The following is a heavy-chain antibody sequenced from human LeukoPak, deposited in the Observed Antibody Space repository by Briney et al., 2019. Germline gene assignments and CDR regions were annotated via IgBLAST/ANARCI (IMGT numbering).Heavy chain of an antibody. CDR1: GGSISSSSYY. Sequence: SETLSLTCTVSGGSISSSSYYWGWIRQPPGKGLAWIGSIYYSGSTYYNPSLKSRVTISVDTSKNQFSLKLSSVTAADTAVYYCARAGAAAGNYFDYWGQGTLVTVSS. V-gene: IGHV4-39*07. J-gene: IGHJ4*02. CDR3: ARAGAAAGNYFDY. CDR2: IYYSGST. D-gene: IGHD6-13*01.